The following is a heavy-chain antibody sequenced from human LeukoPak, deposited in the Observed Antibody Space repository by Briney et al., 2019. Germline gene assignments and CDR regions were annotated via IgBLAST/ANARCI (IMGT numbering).Heavy chain of an antibody. CDR2: INHSGST. D-gene: IGHD3-16*02. CDR1: GGSFSGCY. CDR3: ARDGSANYDYVWGSYRYWYYFDY. V-gene: IGHV4-34*01. J-gene: IGHJ4*02. Sequence: SETLSLTCAVYGGSFSGCYWSWIRQPPGKGLEWIGEINHSGSTNYNPSLKGRVTISVGKSKNQFSLKLSSVTAADTAVYYCARDGSANYDYVWGSYRYWYYFDYWGQGTLVTVSS.